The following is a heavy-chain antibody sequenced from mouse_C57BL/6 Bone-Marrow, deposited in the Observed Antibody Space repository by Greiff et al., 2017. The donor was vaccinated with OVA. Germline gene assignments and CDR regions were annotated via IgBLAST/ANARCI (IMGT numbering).Heavy chain of an antibody. CDR1: GYTFTSYW. D-gene: IGHD2-3*01. CDR3: ARAGGNGYYSFAY. Sequence: VQLQQPGAELVKPGASVKLSCKASGYTFTSYWMPWVPPRPFHCLEWIGMIHPNSGSTNYNEKFKSKATLTVDKSSSTAYMQLSSLTSEDSAVYYCARAGGNGYYSFAYWGQGTLVTVSA. V-gene: IGHV1-64*01. CDR2: IHPNSGST. J-gene: IGHJ3*01.